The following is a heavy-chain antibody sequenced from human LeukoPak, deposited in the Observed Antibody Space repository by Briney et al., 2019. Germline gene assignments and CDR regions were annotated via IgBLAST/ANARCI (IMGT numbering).Heavy chain of an antibody. V-gene: IGHV4-59*01. CDR2: SHYSGST. J-gene: IGHJ6*02. CDR3: ARAPRGESDAASGFYGVDV. Sequence: SKTLSLTCTVSGGSISTYYWTWIRQPPGKRLEWIGFSHYSGSTNYNPSLKSRVTMSVDTSTNQFSLKLNSVTAADTAVYYCARAPRGESDAASGFYGVDVWGQGTTVTVSS. CDR1: GGSISTYY. D-gene: IGHD3-22*01.